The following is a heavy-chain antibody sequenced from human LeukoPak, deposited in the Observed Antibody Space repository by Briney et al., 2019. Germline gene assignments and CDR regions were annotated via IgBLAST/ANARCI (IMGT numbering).Heavy chain of an antibody. D-gene: IGHD3-10*01. Sequence: GASVKVSCKASGGTFSSYAISWVRQAPGQGLEWMGGIIPIFGTANYAQKFQGRVTITADESTSTAYMELNSLRAEDTAVYYCAKVGSGSYYYYYYYYMDVWGKGTTVTISS. CDR2: IIPIFGTA. CDR1: GGTFSSYA. CDR3: AKVGSGSYYYYYYYYMDV. J-gene: IGHJ6*03. V-gene: IGHV1-69*13.